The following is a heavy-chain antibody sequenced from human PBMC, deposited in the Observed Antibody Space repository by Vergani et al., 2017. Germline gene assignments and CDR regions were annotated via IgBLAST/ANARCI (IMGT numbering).Heavy chain of an antibody. CDR3: ARETGIAAAGTGAFDI. Sequence: QVQLVQSGAEVKKPGSSVKVSCKASGGTFSSYAISWVRQAPGQGLEWMGGIIPIFGTANYAQKFKGRVTITADESTSTAYMELSSLRSEDTAVYYCARETGIAAAGTGAFDIWGQGTMVTVSS. CDR2: IIPIFGTA. CDR1: GGTFSSYA. J-gene: IGHJ3*02. D-gene: IGHD6-13*01. V-gene: IGHV1-69*12.